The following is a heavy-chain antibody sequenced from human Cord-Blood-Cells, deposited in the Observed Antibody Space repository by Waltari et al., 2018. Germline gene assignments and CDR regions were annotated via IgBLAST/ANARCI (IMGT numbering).Heavy chain of an antibody. Sequence: EVQLVESGGGLVKPGGSLRLSCAASGFTFSSDSMNWVRQAPGKGLEWVSSSSSSSSYLYYADSVKGRFTISRDNAKNSLYLQMNSLRAEDTAVYYCAREHCSSTSCYIDYWGQGTLVTVSS. CDR1: GFTFSSDS. CDR3: AREHCSSTSCYIDY. J-gene: IGHJ4*02. CDR2: SSSSSSYL. V-gene: IGHV3-21*01. D-gene: IGHD2-2*02.